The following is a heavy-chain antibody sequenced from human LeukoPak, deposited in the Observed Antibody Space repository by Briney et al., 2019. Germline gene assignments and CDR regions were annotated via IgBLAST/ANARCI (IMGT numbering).Heavy chain of an antibody. CDR2: ISGSGGST. J-gene: IGHJ4*02. CDR3: AKDSDYYDSSGYLDY. CDR1: GFTFSSYA. D-gene: IGHD3-22*01. Sequence: TGGSLRLSCAASGFTFSSYAMSWVRQAPGKGLEWVSAISGSGGSTYYADSVKGRFTISRDNSKNTLYLQMNSLRAEDTAVYYCAKDSDYYDSSGYLDYWGQGTLVTVSS. V-gene: IGHV3-23*01.